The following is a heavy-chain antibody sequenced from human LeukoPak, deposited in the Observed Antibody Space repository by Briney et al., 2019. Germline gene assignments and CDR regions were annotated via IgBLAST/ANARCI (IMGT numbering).Heavy chain of an antibody. CDR3: VRDYKYAFDH. CDR1: GFTLTGYS. Sequence: GGSLRLSCAASGFTLTGYSMNWVRQAPGKGLEWVAYAGATIHYADSVKGRFTISRDDARNSLYLQMNSLRAEDTAVYYCVRDYKYAFDHWGQGALVTVSS. V-gene: IGHV3-48*04. CDR2: AGATI. D-gene: IGHD2-8*01. J-gene: IGHJ4*01.